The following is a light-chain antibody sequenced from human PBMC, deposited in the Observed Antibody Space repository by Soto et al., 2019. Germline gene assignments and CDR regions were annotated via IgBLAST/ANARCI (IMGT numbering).Light chain of an antibody. CDR2: GAS. CDR1: QSVSSSY. J-gene: IGKJ5*01. CDR3: QQYGSSPPIT. V-gene: IGKV3-20*01. Sequence: ESVLTQSPGTLSLSPGERATLSCRASQSVSSSYLAWYQQKPGQAPRLLIYGASSRATGIRDRFSGSGSGTDFTLTISRLEPEDFAVYYCQQYGSSPPITFGQGTRLEI.